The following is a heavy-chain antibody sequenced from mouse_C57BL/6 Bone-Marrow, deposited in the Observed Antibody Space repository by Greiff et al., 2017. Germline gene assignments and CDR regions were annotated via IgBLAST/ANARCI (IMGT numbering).Heavy chain of an antibody. CDR1: GYTFTNYW. J-gene: IGHJ2*01. Sequence: QVHVKQSGAELVRPGTSVKMSCKASGYTFTNYWIGWAKQRPGHGLEWIGDIYPGGGYTNYNEKFKGKATLTADKSSSTAYMQFSSLTSEDSAIYYCARRGYGNYFDYWGQGTTLTVSS. CDR3: ARRGYGNYFDY. D-gene: IGHD3-1*01. V-gene: IGHV1-63*01. CDR2: IYPGGGYT.